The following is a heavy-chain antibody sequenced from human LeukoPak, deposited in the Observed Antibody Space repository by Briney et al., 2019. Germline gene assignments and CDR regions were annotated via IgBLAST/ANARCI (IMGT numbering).Heavy chain of an antibody. J-gene: IGHJ3*02. CDR2: MNPNSGNT. D-gene: IGHD5-12*01. CDR1: GYTFTSYD. CDR3: AKDLFPDSGYGPEAFDI. V-gene: IGHV1-8*01. Sequence: ASVKVSCKASGYTFTSYDINWVRQATGQGLEWMGWMNPNSGNTGYAQKFQGRVTMTRNTSISTAYMELSSLRSEDTAVYYCAKDLFPDSGYGPEAFDIWGQGTMVTVSS.